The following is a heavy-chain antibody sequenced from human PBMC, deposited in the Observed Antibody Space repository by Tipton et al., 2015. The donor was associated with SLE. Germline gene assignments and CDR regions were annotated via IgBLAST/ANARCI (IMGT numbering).Heavy chain of an antibody. CDR3: ARGPPYGGNSEDY. CDR1: GYSISSGYY. Sequence: TLSLTCAVSGYSISSGYYWGWIRQPPGKGLEWIGSIYHSGSTYYNPSLKSRVTLSVDTSKNQFSLKLSSVTAADTAVYYCARGPPYGGNSEDYWGQGTLVTVSS. D-gene: IGHD4-23*01. V-gene: IGHV4-38-2*01. CDR2: IYHSGST. J-gene: IGHJ4*02.